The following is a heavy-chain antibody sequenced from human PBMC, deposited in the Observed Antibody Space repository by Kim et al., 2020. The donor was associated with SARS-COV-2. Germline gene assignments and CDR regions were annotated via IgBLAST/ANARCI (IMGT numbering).Heavy chain of an antibody. V-gene: IGHV3-33*01. CDR3: TRLAVTTKDDY. Sequence: GGSLRLSCAASGFTFSDNAIHWVRQAPGKGLEWVALIWFDGSNQYYADSVRGRFTISRDNSKNTVFLNMDSLRAEDTAIYYCTRLAVTTKDDYWGQGTLVTVPS. D-gene: IGHD4-17*01. J-gene: IGHJ4*02. CDR2: IWFDGSNQ. CDR1: GFTFSDNA.